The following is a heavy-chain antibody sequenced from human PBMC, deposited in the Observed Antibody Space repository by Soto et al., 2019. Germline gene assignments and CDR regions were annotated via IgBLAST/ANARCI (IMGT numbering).Heavy chain of an antibody. CDR1: GFSLSTSGVC. Sequence: SGPTLVNPTQTLTLTCTFSGFSLSTSGVCVSWIRQPPGKALEWLALIDWDEDKYYSASLKTRLTISKDTSKNQVVLTMTNMNSVDTATYYCARILGHHAYGMDVWGQGTTVTVSS. V-gene: IGHV2-70*01. J-gene: IGHJ6*02. CDR3: ARILGHHAYGMDV. CDR2: IDWDEDK.